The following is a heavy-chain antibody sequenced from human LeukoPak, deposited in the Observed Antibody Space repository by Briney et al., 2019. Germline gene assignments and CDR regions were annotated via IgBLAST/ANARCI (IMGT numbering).Heavy chain of an antibody. V-gene: IGHV3-53*01. CDR3: ARDRARGEFDY. J-gene: IGHJ4*02. D-gene: IGHD3-16*01. Sequence: PGGSLRLSCAASGFTVSSNYMSWVRQAPGKGLEWVSVIYSGGSTYYADSVKGRFTISRDNSKNTLYLQMNSLRAEDTAVYYCARDRARGEFDYRGQGTLVTVSS. CDR2: IYSGGST. CDR1: GFTVSSNY.